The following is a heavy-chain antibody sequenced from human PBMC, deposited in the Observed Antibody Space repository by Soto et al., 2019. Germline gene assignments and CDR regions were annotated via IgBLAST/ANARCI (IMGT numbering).Heavy chain of an antibody. V-gene: IGHV1-18*04. CDR3: ARLLFLEWFDDY. J-gene: IGHJ4*02. CDR1: GYTFTSYG. Sequence: QIQLMQSGAEVKKPGASVKVSCKTSGYTFTSYGISWVRQAPGQGLEWMGWISTYNGNTNYAQKFQGRATMTTDTSTTTAYMELRSLKSDDTAVYYCARLLFLEWFDDYWGQGTLVTVSS. D-gene: IGHD3-3*01. CDR2: ISTYNGNT.